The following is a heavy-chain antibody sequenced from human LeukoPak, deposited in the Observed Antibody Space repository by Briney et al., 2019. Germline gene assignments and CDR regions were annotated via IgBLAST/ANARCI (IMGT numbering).Heavy chain of an antibody. CDR2: INYSGST. CDR1: GGSISSYY. J-gene: IGHJ5*02. Sequence: SETLSLTCTVSGGSISSYYWSWIRQPPGKGLEWIGYINYSGSTNYNPSLKSRVTISVDTSKNQFSLKLSSVTAADTAVYYCARGRSGFDPWGQGTLVTVSS. V-gene: IGHV4-59*01. CDR3: ARGRSGFDP.